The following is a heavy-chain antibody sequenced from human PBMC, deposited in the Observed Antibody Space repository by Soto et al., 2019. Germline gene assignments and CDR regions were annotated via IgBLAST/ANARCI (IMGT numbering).Heavy chain of an antibody. CDR3: ARDRLITYGAKIAPDH. D-gene: IGHD3-16*01. V-gene: IGHV1-69*13. Sequence: RASVEVSCKASGGTFSSYAISWVRQAPGQGLEWMGGIIPIFGTANYAQKFQGRVTITADESTSTAYMELSSLRSEDTAVYYCARDRLITYGAKIAPDHWGQGALVTVSS. CDR1: GGTFSSYA. CDR2: IIPIFGTA. J-gene: IGHJ5*02.